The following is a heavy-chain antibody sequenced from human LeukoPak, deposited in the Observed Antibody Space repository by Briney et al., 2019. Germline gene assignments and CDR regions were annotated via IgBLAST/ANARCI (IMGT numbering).Heavy chain of an antibody. D-gene: IGHD3-16*01. V-gene: IGHV4-34*01. J-gene: IGHJ4*02. CDR1: GESFSGYY. CDR3: ATSGGTLGPTNYFAY. CDR2: INHSGST. Sequence: PSETLSLTCAVYGESFSGYYWSWIRQPPGKGLEWIGEINHSGSTNYNPSLKSRVTISVDTSKNQFSLKLSPVTAADTAVYYCATSGGTLGPTNYFAYWGQGTLVTVSS.